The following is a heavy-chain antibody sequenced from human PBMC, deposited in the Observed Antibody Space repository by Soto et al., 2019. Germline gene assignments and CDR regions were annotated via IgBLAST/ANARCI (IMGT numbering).Heavy chain of an antibody. CDR2: IYKTGST. Sequence: PLCLTCSVSGGSINIGGHYWSWIRQHPGKGLEWIGHIYKTGSTDFNPSLKDRLTISIDTSKNQFSLSLRSVTDADTAVYYCARDRIQFSVDVWGQGNTVTVSS. CDR3: ARDRIQFSVDV. V-gene: IGHV4-31*03. J-gene: IGHJ6*02. D-gene: IGHD5-18*01. CDR1: GGSINIGGHY.